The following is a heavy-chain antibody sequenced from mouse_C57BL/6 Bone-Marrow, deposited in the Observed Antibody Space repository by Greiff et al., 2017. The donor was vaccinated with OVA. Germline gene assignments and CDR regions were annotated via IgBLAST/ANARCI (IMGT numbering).Heavy chain of an antibody. CDR1: GYTFTSYW. CDR3: AKSLYYGRGDFDY. CDR2: IDPSDSYT. V-gene: IGHV1-69*01. D-gene: IGHD2-1*01. J-gene: IGHJ2*01. Sequence: VQLQQPGAELVMPGASVKLSCKASGYTFTSYWMHWVKQRPGQGLEWIGEIDPSDSYTNYNQKFKGKSTLTVDKSSSTAYMQLSSLTSEDSAVYYGAKSLYYGRGDFDYWGQGTTLTVSS.